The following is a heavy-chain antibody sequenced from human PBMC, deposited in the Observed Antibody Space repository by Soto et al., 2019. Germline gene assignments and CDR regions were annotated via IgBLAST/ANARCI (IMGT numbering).Heavy chain of an antibody. CDR3: ARDGCSSTSCYRRPYYYGMDV. D-gene: IGHD2-2*01. V-gene: IGHV4-59*01. J-gene: IGHJ6*02. CDR2: IYYTGST. CDR1: GGSINSYY. Sequence: SETLSLTCTVSGGSINSYYWSWIRQPPGKGLEWIGFIYYTGSTGYNPSLRSRVSISVDTSKNQFSLKLRSVTAADTAVYYCARDGCSSTSCYRRPYYYGMDVWGQGTTVTVSS.